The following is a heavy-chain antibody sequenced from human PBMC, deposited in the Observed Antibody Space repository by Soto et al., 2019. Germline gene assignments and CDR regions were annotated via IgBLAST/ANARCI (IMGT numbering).Heavy chain of an antibody. V-gene: IGHV4-34*01. CDR3: ARGRRGVRGVTFDY. CDR1: GGSFSGYY. CDR2: INHSGST. D-gene: IGHD3-10*01. J-gene: IGHJ4*02. Sequence: SETLSLTCAVYGGSFSGYYWSWIRQPPGKGLEWIGEINHSGSTNYNPSLKSRVTISVDTSKNQFSLKLSSVTAADTAVYYCARGRRGVRGVTFDYWGQGTLVTSPQ.